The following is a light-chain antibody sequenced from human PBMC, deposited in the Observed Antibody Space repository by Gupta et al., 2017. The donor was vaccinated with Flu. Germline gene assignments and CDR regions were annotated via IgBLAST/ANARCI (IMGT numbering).Light chain of an antibody. V-gene: IGKV1-39*01. CDR2: AAS. CDR1: QSISSY. CDR3: QQSSSAPLT. J-gene: IGKJ4*01. Sequence: DLQMTQSPSSLSASVGDRVTVTCRASQSISSYLNWYQQKPGKAPKLLIYAASSLQSGVPSRFSGGGSGTDFTLTISSLQPEDFATYYCQQSSSAPLTFGGGTKVEIK.